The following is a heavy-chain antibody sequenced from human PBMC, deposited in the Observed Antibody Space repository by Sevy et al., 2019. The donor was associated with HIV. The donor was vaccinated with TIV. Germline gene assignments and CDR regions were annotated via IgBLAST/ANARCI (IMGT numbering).Heavy chain of an antibody. CDR1: GYTFTSYY. V-gene: IGHV1-46*01. J-gene: IGHJ1*01. D-gene: IGHD3-22*01. CDR3: ARDLDGGIDKNYYDSSGYEGYFQH. CDR2: INPSGGST. Sequence: ASLKVSCKASGYTFTSYYMHWVRQAPGQGLEWMGIINPSGGSTSYAQKFQGRVTMTRDTSTSTVYMELSSLRSEDTAVYYCARDLDGGIDKNYYDSSGYEGYFQHWGQGTLVTVSS.